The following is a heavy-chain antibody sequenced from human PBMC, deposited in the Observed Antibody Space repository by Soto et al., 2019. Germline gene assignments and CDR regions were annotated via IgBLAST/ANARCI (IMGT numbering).Heavy chain of an antibody. D-gene: IGHD5-12*01. V-gene: IGHV4-59*01. CDR2: IYYSGST. CDR3: ARASEYRGYESAIDY. J-gene: IGHJ4*02. Sequence: PSETLSLTCAVYGGSFSGYYWSWIRQPPGKGLEWIGYIYYSGSTNYNPSLKSRVTISVDTSKNQFSLKLSSVTAADTAVYYCARASEYRGYESAIDYWGQGTLVTVSS. CDR1: GGSFSGYY.